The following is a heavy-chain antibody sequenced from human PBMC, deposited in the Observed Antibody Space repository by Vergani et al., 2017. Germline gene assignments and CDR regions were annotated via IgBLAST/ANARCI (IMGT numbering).Heavy chain of an antibody. V-gene: IGHV1-69*13. CDR3: AREHRSWSPGDYYYGMDV. J-gene: IGHJ6*02. Sequence: QVHLVQSGSEVKKPGSSVKVSCNASRGTFSSYAISWVRQAPGQGLEWIGRIIPIFSATKYAQKFQGRVTITADESTSTAYMELSSLRSEDTAVYYCAREHRSWSPGDYYYGMDVWGQGTTVTVSS. CDR2: IIPIFSAT. D-gene: IGHD6-13*01. CDR1: RGTFSSYA.